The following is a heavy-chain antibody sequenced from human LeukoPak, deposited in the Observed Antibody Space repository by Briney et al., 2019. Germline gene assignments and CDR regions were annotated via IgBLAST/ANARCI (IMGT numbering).Heavy chain of an antibody. V-gene: IGHV1-46*01. CDR3: ARDPPGGWVGSYYYGMDV. Sequence: GASVKVSCKASGYTFTSYYMHWVRQAPGQGLEWMGIINPSGGSTSYAQKFQGRVTMTRDTSTSTVYMELGSLRSEDTAVYYCARDPPGGWVGSYYYGMDVWGQGTTVTVSS. J-gene: IGHJ6*02. D-gene: IGHD1-26*01. CDR1: GYTFTSYY. CDR2: INPSGGST.